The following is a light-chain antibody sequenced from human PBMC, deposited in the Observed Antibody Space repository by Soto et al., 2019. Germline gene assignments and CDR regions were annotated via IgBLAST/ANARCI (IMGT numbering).Light chain of an antibody. V-gene: IGKV3-15*01. CDR3: QQYNNWPFIT. CDR1: QSVSSN. CDR2: GPS. Sequence: EIVMTQSPATLSVSPGERATLSCRASQSVSSNLAWYQQKPGQAPRLLIFGPSSRATGIPVRFSGSGSGTEFTLTISSLQSEDFAVYYCQQYNNWPFITFGQGTRLEIK. J-gene: IGKJ5*01.